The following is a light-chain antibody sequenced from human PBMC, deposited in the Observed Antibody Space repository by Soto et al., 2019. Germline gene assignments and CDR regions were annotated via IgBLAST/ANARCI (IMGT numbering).Light chain of an antibody. V-gene: IGLV2-23*01. J-gene: IGLJ7*01. CDR1: SRDVGSYKF. CDR2: EGR. CDR3: CYYAGSSTWL. Sequence: QSVLTQPASVSGSPGQSITMSCTGTSRDVGSYKFVSWYQQHAGQAPKLIIFEGRKRQAGVSDRFSDSTSGNTASLTISGLHAEYEADYFGCYYAGSSTWLFGAGTQLTVL.